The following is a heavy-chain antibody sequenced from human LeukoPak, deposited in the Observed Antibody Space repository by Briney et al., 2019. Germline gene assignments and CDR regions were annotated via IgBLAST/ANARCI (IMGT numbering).Heavy chain of an antibody. V-gene: IGHV4-34*01. CDR1: GFTFSSYA. CDR2: INHSGST. D-gene: IGHD3-22*01. J-gene: IGHJ2*01. Sequence: PGGSLRLSCAASGFTFSSYAMSWVRQPPGKGLEWIGEINHSGSTNYNPSLKSRVTISVDTSKNQFSLKLSSVTAADTAVYYCARVFYDSSGYYWYWYFDLWGRGTLVTVSS. CDR3: ARVFYDSSGYYWYWYFDL.